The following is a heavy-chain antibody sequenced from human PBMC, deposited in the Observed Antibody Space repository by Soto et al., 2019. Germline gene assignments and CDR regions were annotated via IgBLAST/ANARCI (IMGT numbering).Heavy chain of an antibody. CDR2: IYWDDDK. V-gene: IGHV2-5*02. CDR3: AHRDLITCGGLITASAY. CDR1: GFSLSTSGLG. J-gene: IGHJ4*02. D-gene: IGHD3-16*02. Sequence: QITLKESGPTLVTPTQTLTLTCTFSGFSLSTSGLGVGWIRQPPGKALEWLALIYWDDDKRYSPSLKSRLTISKDSSTNQVVLRMTNMDPVHTTTYYCAHRDLITCGGLITASAYRRQGTLVTVSS.